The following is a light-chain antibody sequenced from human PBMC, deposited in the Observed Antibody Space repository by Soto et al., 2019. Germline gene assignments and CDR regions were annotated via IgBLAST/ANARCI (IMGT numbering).Light chain of an antibody. CDR3: LQHNYRWT. V-gene: IGKV3-15*01. J-gene: IGKJ1*01. CDR1: HSVSGK. CDR2: XVS. Sequence: IVLTQSPGLLLLSRGERVTLYXRASHSVSGKLAWYQQTPGQAPRXXMYXVSSRATGTPDSFSGSGSGTDFILTISILQSEVSAVYYCLQHNYRWTFGQGTKVDIK.